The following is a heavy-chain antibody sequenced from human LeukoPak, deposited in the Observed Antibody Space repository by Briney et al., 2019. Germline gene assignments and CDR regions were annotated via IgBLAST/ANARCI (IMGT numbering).Heavy chain of an antibody. J-gene: IGHJ5*02. CDR1: GYTFTSYA. CDR2: INAGNGNT. D-gene: IGHD2-2*01. Sequence: ASVKVSCKASGYTFTSYAMHWVRQAPGQRLEWMGWINAGNGNTKYSQKFQGRVTITRDTSASTAYMELSSLRSEDTAVYYCARDQHCSSTSCYHNWFDPWGQGTLVTVSS. V-gene: IGHV1-3*01. CDR3: ARDQHCSSTSCYHNWFDP.